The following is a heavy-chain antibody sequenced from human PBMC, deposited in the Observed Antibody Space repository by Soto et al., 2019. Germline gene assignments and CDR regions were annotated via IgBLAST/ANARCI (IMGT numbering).Heavy chain of an antibody. J-gene: IGHJ4*01. V-gene: IGHV3-23*01. Sequence: PGGSLRLSCAASGFTFSTYAMDWVRQAPGKGLEWVSSLSDNGGTTYYADSVKGRFTISRDNSKNTLYLQMNSLRADDTAVYYCAKIRPSSIQLWSLDYWS. D-gene: IGHD5-18*01. CDR3: AKIRPSSIQLWSLDY. CDR1: GFTFSTYA. CDR2: LSDNGGTT.